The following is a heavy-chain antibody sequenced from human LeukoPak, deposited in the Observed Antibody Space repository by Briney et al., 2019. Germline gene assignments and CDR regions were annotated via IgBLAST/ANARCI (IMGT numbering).Heavy chain of an antibody. CDR1: GFPFSNYA. CDR3: AKDDGGIFGYYFDY. D-gene: IGHD3-3*01. V-gene: IGHV3-23*01. Sequence: GGSLRLSCAASGFPFSNYAMTWVRQAPGKGLEWVSSVSGNGGSTYYADSVKGRFTISRDNSKNTLYLHMNTLRAEDTAVYYCAKDDGGIFGYYFDYWGQGTLVTVSS. CDR2: VSGNGGST. J-gene: IGHJ4*02.